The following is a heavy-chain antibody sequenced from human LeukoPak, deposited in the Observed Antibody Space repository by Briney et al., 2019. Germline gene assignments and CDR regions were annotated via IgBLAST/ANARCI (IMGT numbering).Heavy chain of an antibody. CDR1: GGSLSSGSYY. CDR2: IYASGST. CDR3: ARTMNGAFDI. V-gene: IGHV4-61*02. J-gene: IGHJ3*02. Sequence: SETLSLTCTVSGGSLSSGSYYWSWIRQPAGKGLEWIGRIYASGSTNHNPSLQSRVTMPVDTSKNQFSLKVSSVTAADTAVYYCARTMNGAFDIWGQGTMVTVSS. D-gene: IGHD3-22*01.